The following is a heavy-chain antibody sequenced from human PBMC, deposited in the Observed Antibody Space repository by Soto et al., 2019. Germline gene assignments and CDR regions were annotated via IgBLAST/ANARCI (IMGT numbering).Heavy chain of an antibody. CDR1: GFTFSGYV. V-gene: IGHV3-23*01. CDR3: AKGEYFDYVLSFDS. J-gene: IGHJ4*02. D-gene: IGHD3-9*01. CDR2: ISGSGGAT. Sequence: EVQLLESGGGLVQRGGSLRLSCSASGFTFSGYVMNWVRQAPGKGLEWVSFISGSGGATYYADSVKGRFTISRDNSKNTLYLQMNSLRAEDTAVYYCAKGEYFDYVLSFDSWGQGTLVTVSS.